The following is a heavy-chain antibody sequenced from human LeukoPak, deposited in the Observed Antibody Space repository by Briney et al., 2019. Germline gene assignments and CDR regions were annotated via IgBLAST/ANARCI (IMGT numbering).Heavy chain of an antibody. V-gene: IGHV4-34*01. CDR3: ARDARYCSSTSCYTSFDY. CDR2: INHSGST. D-gene: IGHD2-2*02. CDR1: GGSFSGYY. Sequence: SETLSLTCAVYGGSFSGYYWSWIRQPPGKGLEWIGEINHSGSTNYNPSLKSRVTISADTSKNQFSLKLSSVTAADTAVYYCARDARYCSSTSCYTSFDYWGQGTLVTVSS. J-gene: IGHJ4*02.